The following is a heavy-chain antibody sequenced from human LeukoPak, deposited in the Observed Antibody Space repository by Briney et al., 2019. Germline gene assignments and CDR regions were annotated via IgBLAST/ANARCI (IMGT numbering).Heavy chain of an antibody. CDR2: INPNSGGT. CDR1: GYTFTGYY. D-gene: IGHD3-3*01. V-gene: IGHV1-2*02. J-gene: IGHJ4*02. CDR3: VLTYYDFWSGYRTDLDY. Sequence: ASVKVSCKASGYTFTGYYMHWVRQAPGQGLEWMGWINPNSGGTNYAQKFQGRVTMTRDTSISTAYMELSRLRSDDTAVYYCVLTYYDFWSGYRTDLDYWGQGTLVTVSS.